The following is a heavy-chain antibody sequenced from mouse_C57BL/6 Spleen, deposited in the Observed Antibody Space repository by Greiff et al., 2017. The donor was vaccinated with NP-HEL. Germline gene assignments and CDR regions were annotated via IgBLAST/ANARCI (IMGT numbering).Heavy chain of an antibody. V-gene: IGHV1-61*01. CDR3: TRGPLYGAMDY. CDR1: GYTFTSYW. Sequence: QVQLKQPGAELVRPGSSVKLSCKASGYTFTSYWMDWVKQRPGQGLEWIGNIYPSDSETHYNQKFKDKATLTVDKSSSTAYMQLSSLTSEDSAVYYCTRGPLYGAMDYWGQGTSVTVSS. CDR2: IYPSDSET. J-gene: IGHJ4*01. D-gene: IGHD1-1*01.